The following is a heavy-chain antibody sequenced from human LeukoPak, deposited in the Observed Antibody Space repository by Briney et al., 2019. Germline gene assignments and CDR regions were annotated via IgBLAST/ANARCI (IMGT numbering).Heavy chain of an antibody. CDR3: ARVARYCSGGSCYYDY. CDR1: GYTFTGYC. J-gene: IGHJ4*02. Sequence: ASVKVSCKASGYTFTGYCMHWVRQAPGQGLEWMGWINPNSGGTNYAQKSQGWVTMTRDTSISTAYMELSRLRSDDTAVYYCARVARYCSGGSCYYDYWGQGTLVTVSS. CDR2: INPNSGGT. D-gene: IGHD2-15*01. V-gene: IGHV1-2*04.